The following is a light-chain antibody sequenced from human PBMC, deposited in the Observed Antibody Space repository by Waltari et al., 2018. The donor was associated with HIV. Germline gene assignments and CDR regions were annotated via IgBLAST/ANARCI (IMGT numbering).Light chain of an antibody. J-gene: IGKJ2*01. CDR3: QQYYSTPYT. CDR2: WAT. V-gene: IGKV4-1*01. CDR1: QTVLYSSNKKNF. Sequence: IVMTQSPDSLAVPLGERATITCNSSQTVLYSSNKKNFLSWYQQKPGQPPKLLISWATTRDSGVPDRFSGSGSVTDFTLTVSSLQAEDVAFYYCQQYYSTPYTFGRGTKV.